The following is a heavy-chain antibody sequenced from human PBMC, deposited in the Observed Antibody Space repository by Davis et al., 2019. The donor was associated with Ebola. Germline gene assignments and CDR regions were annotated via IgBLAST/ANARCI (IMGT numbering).Heavy chain of an antibody. D-gene: IGHD3-10*01. V-gene: IGHV3-64D*08. Sequence: GESLKISCSASGFTFSDYAMHWVRQATGKGLDYVSGISTDGATTYYADSVKGRFTISRDNSKNTLYFQMSSLRPEDTAVYYCVKFPGIRSAFDIWGQGTMVTVSS. CDR2: ISTDGATT. CDR1: GFTFSDYA. J-gene: IGHJ3*02. CDR3: VKFPGIRSAFDI.